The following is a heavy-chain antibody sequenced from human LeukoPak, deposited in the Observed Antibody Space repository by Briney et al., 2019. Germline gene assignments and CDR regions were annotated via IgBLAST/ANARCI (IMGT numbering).Heavy chain of an antibody. Sequence: PGGSLTLSCAASGFTFRNYEMNWVRQAPGRGLEWVSYISSSGLTMYYADSVKGRFTISRDNAKNSLYLQMNSLRAEDTAVYYCARRTTGDDYWGQGTLVSVS. D-gene: IGHD4-17*01. CDR1: GFTFRNYE. J-gene: IGHJ4*02. CDR2: ISSSGLTM. V-gene: IGHV3-48*03. CDR3: ARRTTGDDY.